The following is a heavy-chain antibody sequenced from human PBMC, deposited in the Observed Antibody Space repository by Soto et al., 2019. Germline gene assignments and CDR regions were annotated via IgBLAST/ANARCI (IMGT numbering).Heavy chain of an antibody. CDR2: ISGSGGST. CDR3: ARAFGVVIFYYYGMDV. CDR1: GFTFSSYA. J-gene: IGHJ6*02. D-gene: IGHD3-3*01. Sequence: GGSLRLSCAASGFTFSSYAMSWVRQAPGKGLEWVSAISGSGGSTYYADSVKGRFTISRDNSKNTLYLQMNSLRAEDTAVYYCARAFGVVIFYYYGMDVWGQGTTVTVSS. V-gene: IGHV3-23*01.